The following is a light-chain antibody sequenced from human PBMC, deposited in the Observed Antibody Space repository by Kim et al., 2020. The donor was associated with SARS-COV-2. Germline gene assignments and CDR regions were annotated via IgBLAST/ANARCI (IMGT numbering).Light chain of an antibody. CDR3: NSRDSSGPVV. CDR1: SLRSYY. V-gene: IGLV3-19*01. J-gene: IGLJ2*01. Sequence: SSELTQDPAVSVALGQTVRITCQGDSLRSYYASWYQQKPGQAPVLVIYGKNNRPSGIPDRFSDSSSGNTASLTITGAQAEDEADYYCNSRDSSGPVVFGG. CDR2: GKN.